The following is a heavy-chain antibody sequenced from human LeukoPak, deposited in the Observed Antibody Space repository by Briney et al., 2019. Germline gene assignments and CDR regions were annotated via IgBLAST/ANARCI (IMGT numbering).Heavy chain of an antibody. D-gene: IGHD3-22*01. Sequence: ASVKVSCKVSGYTFTGYYMHWVRQAPGQGLEWMGWINPNSGGTNYAQKSQGRVTMTRDTSISTAYMELSRLRSDDTAVYYCARALYYDRSGLGVFDIGGQGTMVTLSS. V-gene: IGHV1-2*02. J-gene: IGHJ3*02. CDR1: GYTFTGYY. CDR3: ARALYYDRSGLGVFDI. CDR2: INPNSGGT.